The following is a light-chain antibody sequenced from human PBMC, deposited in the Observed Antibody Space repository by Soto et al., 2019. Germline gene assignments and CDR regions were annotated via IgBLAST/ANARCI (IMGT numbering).Light chain of an antibody. J-gene: IGKJ2*01. CDR1: QTVSSN. V-gene: IGKV3-15*01. Sequence: EIVLTQSPGTLSLSPGERATLSCRASQTVSSNLAWYQQKPGQPPRVLIFGASTRATGIPARFSGSGSGTEFTLTISSLQSEDFAVYYCQQYHKWPPFTFGQGTKVDIK. CDR3: QQYHKWPPFT. CDR2: GAS.